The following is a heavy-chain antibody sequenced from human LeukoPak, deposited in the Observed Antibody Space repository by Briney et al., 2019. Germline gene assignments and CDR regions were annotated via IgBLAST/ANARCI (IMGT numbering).Heavy chain of an antibody. CDR3: ARHGGLRELGFFDY. Sequence: TASETLSLTCTVSGGSISSSSYYWGWIRQPPGKGLEWIGSIYYSGSTYYIPSLKSRVTISVDTSKNQFSLKLSSVTAADTAVYYCARHGGLRELGFFDYWGQGTLVTVSS. J-gene: IGHJ4*02. V-gene: IGHV4-39*01. D-gene: IGHD1-26*01. CDR2: IYYSGST. CDR1: GGSISSSSYY.